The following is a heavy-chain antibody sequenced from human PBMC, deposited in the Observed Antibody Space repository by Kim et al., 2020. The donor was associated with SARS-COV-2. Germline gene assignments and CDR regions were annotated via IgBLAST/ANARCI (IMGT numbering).Heavy chain of an antibody. D-gene: IGHD3-3*01. CDR3: ARDLDKTSYYYYGMDV. Sequence: LSLTCAASGFTVSSNYMSWVRQAPGKGLEWVSVIYSGGSTYYADSVKGRFTISRDNSKNTLYLQMNSLRAEDTAVYYCARDLDKTSYYYYGMDVWGQGTTVTVSS. CDR1: GFTVSSNY. CDR2: IYSGGST. J-gene: IGHJ6*02. V-gene: IGHV3-66*01.